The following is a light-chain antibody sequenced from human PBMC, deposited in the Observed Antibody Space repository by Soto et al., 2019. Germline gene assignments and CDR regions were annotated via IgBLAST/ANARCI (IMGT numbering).Light chain of an antibody. V-gene: IGKV3-15*01. CDR1: QRVNTN. CDR3: PQYNHWSPWLT. J-gene: IGKJ4*01. Sequence: EIEMTQSPATLSVSPGERATLSCRASQRVNTNLAWYQQKPGHAHRLLIYGASTRAPDIPARFSGSGSGTEFTLTVSSLQSEDFAIYYCPQYNHWSPWLTFCGGTNVEFK. CDR2: GAS.